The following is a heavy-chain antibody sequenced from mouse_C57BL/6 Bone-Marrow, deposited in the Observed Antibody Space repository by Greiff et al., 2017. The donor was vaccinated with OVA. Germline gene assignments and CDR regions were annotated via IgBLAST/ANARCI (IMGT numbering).Heavy chain of an antibody. D-gene: IGHD2-2*01. Sequence: DVQLVESGGGLVQPKGSLKLSCAATGFSFNTDAMNWVRQAPGKGLEWVARIRSKSNNYATYYADSVKDRFTISRDDSESMLYLQMNNLKTEDTAMYDCVVVVTVAMDYWGQGTSVTVSS. V-gene: IGHV10-1*01. CDR1: GFSFNTDA. CDR2: IRSKSNNYAT. J-gene: IGHJ4*01. CDR3: VVVVTVAMDY.